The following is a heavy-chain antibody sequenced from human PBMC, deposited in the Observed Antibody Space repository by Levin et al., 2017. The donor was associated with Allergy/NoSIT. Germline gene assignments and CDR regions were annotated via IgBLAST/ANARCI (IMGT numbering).Heavy chain of an antibody. CDR1: GGSISSYY. J-gene: IGHJ3*02. Sequence: SQTLSLTCTVSGGSISSYYWSWIRQPPGKGLEWIGYIYYSGSTNYNPSLKSRVTISVDTSKNQFSLKLSSVTAADTAVYYCARVADAFDIWGQGTMVTVSS. CDR2: IYYSGST. V-gene: IGHV4-59*01. CDR3: ARVADAFDI.